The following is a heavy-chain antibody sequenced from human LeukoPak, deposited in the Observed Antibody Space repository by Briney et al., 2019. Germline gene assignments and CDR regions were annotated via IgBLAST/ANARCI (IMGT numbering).Heavy chain of an antibody. D-gene: IGHD6-13*01. J-gene: IGHJ4*02. CDR2: IKQVGSEK. CDR3: ARSGSPIDY. V-gene: IGHV3-7*01. Sequence: PGGSLRLSCAASGFTFSSYWLSWVRQAPGKGLEWVANIKQVGSEKYYVDSVRGRFTISRANAKNSMYLQMNSLRAEDTAVYYCARSGSPIDYWGQGTLVTVSS. CDR1: GFTFSSYW.